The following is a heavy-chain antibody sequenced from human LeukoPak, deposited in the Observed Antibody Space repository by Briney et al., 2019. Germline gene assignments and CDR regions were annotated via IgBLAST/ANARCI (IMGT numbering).Heavy chain of an antibody. CDR1: RFTFNNYS. CDR3: ARGGYGPLYYYYGMDV. Sequence: GGSLRLSYAAPRFTFNNYSLNWVRQAPGKGLEWVSCISSVGSYIYFADSLKGRFTISRDNPRNSLYLQMNSLRAEDTAVYYCARGGYGPLYYYYGMDVWGQGTTVTVSS. J-gene: IGHJ6*02. V-gene: IGHV3-21*01. D-gene: IGHD5-18*01. CDR2: ISSVGSYI.